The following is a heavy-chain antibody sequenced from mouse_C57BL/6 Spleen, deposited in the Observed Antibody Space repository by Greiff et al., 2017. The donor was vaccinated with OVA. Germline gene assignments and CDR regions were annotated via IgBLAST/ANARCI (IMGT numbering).Heavy chain of an antibody. CDR1: GYAFSSYW. J-gene: IGHJ2*01. Sequence: QVQLQQSGAELVKPGASVKISCKASGYAFSSYWMNWVKQRPGKGLEWIGQIYPGDGDTNYNGKFKGKATLTADNSSSTAYLQLSSLPSEDSAVYFCARPPSLYGPYFDYWGQGTTLTVSS. CDR2: IYPGDGDT. D-gene: IGHD1-2*01. CDR3: ARPPSLYGPYFDY. V-gene: IGHV1-80*01.